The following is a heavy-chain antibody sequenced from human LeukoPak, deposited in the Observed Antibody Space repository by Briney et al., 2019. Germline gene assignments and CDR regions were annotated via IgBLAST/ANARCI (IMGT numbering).Heavy chain of an antibody. CDR2: IYYSGST. CDR1: GGSISGYY. CDR3: ARGVWFGDNWFDP. D-gene: IGHD3-10*01. Sequence: SETLSLTCTVSGGSISGYYWSWIRQPPGKGLEWIGYIYYSGSTNYNPSLKSRVTISVDTSKNQFSLKLSSVTAADTAVYYCARGVWFGDNWFDPWGQGTLVTVSS. V-gene: IGHV4-59*01. J-gene: IGHJ5*02.